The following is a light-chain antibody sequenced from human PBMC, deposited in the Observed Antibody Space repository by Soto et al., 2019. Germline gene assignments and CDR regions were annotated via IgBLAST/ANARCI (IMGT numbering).Light chain of an antibody. CDR3: CSYGGSFPYV. CDR1: SSDVGGYDY. J-gene: IGLJ1*01. CDR2: DVT. V-gene: IGLV2-11*01. Sequence: QSVPPQPPSVSGSPGQSVTISCTGSSSDVGGYDYVSWYQQHPGKAPKLLIYDVTKRPSGVPDRFSGSKSGNTASLTISGLQAEDEADFFCCSYGGSFPYVFGTGTKVTVL.